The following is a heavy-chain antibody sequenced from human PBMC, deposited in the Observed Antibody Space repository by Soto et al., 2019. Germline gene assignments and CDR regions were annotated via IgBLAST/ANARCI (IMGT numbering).Heavy chain of an antibody. CDR3: ARDGVSPYYYGMDV. CDR2: IYYSGST. CDR1: VGSISSGGYY. V-gene: IGHV4-31*03. J-gene: IGHJ6*02. Sequence: SLSLACTVPVGSISSGGYYWSWVLQHPGKGLEWIGYIYYSGSTYYNPSLKSRVTISVDTSKNQFSLKLSSVTAADTAVYYCARDGVSPYYYGMDVWGQGTTVTVSS.